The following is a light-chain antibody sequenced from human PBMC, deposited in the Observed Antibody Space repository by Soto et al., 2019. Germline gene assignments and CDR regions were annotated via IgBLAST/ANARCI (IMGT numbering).Light chain of an antibody. V-gene: IGKV3-20*01. CDR1: QSVSSNY. J-gene: IGKJ3*01. CDR3: QQYGSSRT. CDR2: GAS. Sequence: EIVLTQSPGTLSLSPGERATLSCRASQSVSSNYLAWYQQKPGQAPRLLIYGASSRATVIPDRFSGSGSGTDFTLTISRLEAEDFAVYYCQQYGSSRTFGPGTKVDIK.